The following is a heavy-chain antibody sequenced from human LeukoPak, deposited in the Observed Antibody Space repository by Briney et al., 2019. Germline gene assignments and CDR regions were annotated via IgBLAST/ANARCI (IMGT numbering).Heavy chain of an antibody. J-gene: IGHJ4*02. V-gene: IGHV3-23*01. CDR1: GFTFASYA. CDR2: ISGNGGST. Sequence: GGSLRLSCAASGFTFASYAMSWVRQAPGKGLEWVSAISGNGGSTYYADSVKGRFSISRDNSKNTLYLQMNSLRAEDTALYYCAKAPLVGVAAAGGAFFYWGQGTLVTVSS. D-gene: IGHD6-13*01. CDR3: AKAPLVGVAAAGGAFFY.